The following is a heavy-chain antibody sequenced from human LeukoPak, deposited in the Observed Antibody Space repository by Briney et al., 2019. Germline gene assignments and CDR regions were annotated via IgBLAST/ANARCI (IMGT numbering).Heavy chain of an antibody. CDR1: GFTFSSYS. Sequence: GGSLRLSCAASGFTFSSYSMNWVRQAPGKGREWVSSISSSSSYIYYADSVKGRFTISRDNAKNSLYLQMNSLRAEHTAVYYCARGGYSYGYAFDIWGQGTMVTVSS. J-gene: IGHJ3*02. V-gene: IGHV3-21*01. D-gene: IGHD5-18*01. CDR2: ISSSSSYI. CDR3: ARGGYSYGYAFDI.